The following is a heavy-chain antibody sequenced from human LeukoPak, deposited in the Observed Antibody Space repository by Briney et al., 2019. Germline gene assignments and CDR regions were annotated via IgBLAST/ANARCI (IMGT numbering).Heavy chain of an antibody. CDR3: TKDYCGKFCSAV. CDR2: IWYDGSNK. Sequence: GRSLRLSCAASGFTFSSYGMHWVRQAPGKGLEWVAVIWYDGSNKYYADSVKGRFTISRDNSKNTLYLQMNSLRAEDTAKYYCTKDYCGKFCSAVWGQGTTVTVSS. D-gene: IGHD3-9*01. CDR1: GFTFSSYG. J-gene: IGHJ6*02. V-gene: IGHV3-33*06.